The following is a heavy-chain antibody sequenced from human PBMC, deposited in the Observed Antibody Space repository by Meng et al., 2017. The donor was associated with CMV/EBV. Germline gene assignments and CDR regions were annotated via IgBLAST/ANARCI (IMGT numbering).Heavy chain of an antibody. J-gene: IGHJ5*02. CDR1: GVSFSGHC. Sequence: YGVSFSGHCGSWSRQPPGKGLEWIEEINHSGSTNYNPSLKSRVSISVDTSKNQFSLKLSSVTAADTAVYYCARRVGRVVPAAIHWFDPWGQGTLVTVSS. D-gene: IGHD2-2*01. CDR3: ARRVGRVVPAAIHWFDP. CDR2: INHSGST. V-gene: IGHV4-34*01.